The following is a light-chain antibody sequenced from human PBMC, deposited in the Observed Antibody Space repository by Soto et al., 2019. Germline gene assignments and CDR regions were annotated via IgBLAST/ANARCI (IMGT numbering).Light chain of an antibody. CDR1: QSVSSSY. J-gene: IGKJ1*01. CDR2: CAS. Sequence: EIVLKQSPGTLSLSPGERATLACRASQSVSSSYLAWYQQKPGQAPRLLIYCASSRATGIPDRFSGSGSGTDFTLTISRLEPEDFAVYYCQQYGSSPRAFGQGTKVEIK. V-gene: IGKV3-20*01. CDR3: QQYGSSPRA.